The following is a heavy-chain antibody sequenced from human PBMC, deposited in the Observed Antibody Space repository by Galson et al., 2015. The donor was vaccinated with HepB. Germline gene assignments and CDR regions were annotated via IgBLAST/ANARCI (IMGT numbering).Heavy chain of an antibody. CDR2: IYPGDSDI. V-gene: IGHV5-51*01. Sequence: QSGAEVKKPGESLKISCKGSGYSFTNYWIGWVRQMPGKGLEWMGIIYPGDSDIRNSPSFQGQITMSVDKSISTAYLQWNSLKASDTAMYYCARRVVLVPAALDKYDIWGQGTMVTVSS. CDR1: GYSFTNYW. CDR3: ARRVVLVPAALDKYDI. D-gene: IGHD2-2*01. J-gene: IGHJ3*02.